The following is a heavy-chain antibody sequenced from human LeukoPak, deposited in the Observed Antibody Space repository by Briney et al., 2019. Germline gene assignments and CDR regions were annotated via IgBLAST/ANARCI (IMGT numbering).Heavy chain of an antibody. CDR2: ISGSGGST. Sequence: GGSLRLSCAASGFTFNSYAMSWVRQAPGKGLEWVSAISGSGGSTYYADSVKGRFTISRDNSKNTLYLQMNSLRAEDTAVYYCAKAPPTYYDILTGYWDRYYFDYWGQGTLVTVSS. J-gene: IGHJ4*02. V-gene: IGHV3-23*01. D-gene: IGHD3-9*01. CDR1: GFTFNSYA. CDR3: AKAPPTYYDILTGYWDRYYFDY.